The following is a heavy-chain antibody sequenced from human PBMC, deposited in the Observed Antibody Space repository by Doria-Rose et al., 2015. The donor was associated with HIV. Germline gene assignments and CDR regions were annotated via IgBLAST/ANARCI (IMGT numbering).Heavy chain of an antibody. CDR3: ARIHSLSSSSLGH. CDR2: LNVGNGDP. D-gene: IGHD6-13*01. J-gene: IGHJ4*02. V-gene: IGHV1-3*01. Sequence: RPEWMGWLNVGNGDPRYSRKFQDRVTITSDTSANTGYMALSSLRSEDTAVYYCARIHSLSSSSLGHWGQGTLVTVSS.